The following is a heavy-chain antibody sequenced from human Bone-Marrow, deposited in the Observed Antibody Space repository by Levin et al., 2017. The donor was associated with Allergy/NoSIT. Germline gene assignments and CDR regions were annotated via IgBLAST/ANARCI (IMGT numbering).Heavy chain of an antibody. CDR1: GGSISSSNW. CDR3: ARRTPHRRLVVVAATSFDY. Sequence: NPSETLSLTCAVSGGSISSSNWWSWVRQPPGKGLEWIGEIYHSGSTNYNPSLKSRVTISVDKSKNQFSLKLSSVTAADTAVYYCARRTPHRRLVVVAATSFDYWGQGTLVTVSS. J-gene: IGHJ4*02. V-gene: IGHV4-4*02. CDR2: IYHSGST. D-gene: IGHD2-15*01.